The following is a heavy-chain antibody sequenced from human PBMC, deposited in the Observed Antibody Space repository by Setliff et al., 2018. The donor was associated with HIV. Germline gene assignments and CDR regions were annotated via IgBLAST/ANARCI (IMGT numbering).Heavy chain of an antibody. Sequence: GGSLRLSCAASESTFSSYTMNWVRQAPGKGLEWISYISSSGSSIYLANSVKGRFIISRDNAKNALYLQMNSLRAEDTAVYYCARDWGEHYDSSGFSSWGQGTLVTVSS. CDR2: ISSSGSSI. D-gene: IGHD3-22*01. CDR3: ARDWGEHYDSSGFSS. CDR1: ESTFSSYT. V-gene: IGHV3-48*04. J-gene: IGHJ5*02.